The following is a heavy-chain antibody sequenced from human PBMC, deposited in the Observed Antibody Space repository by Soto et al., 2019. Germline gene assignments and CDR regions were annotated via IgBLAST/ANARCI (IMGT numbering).Heavy chain of an antibody. V-gene: IGHV4-59*01. J-gene: IGHJ4*02. CDR3: ASVTFGGIVLAH. CDR1: AASFSRYY. D-gene: IGHD3-16*01. CDR2: IYFNGNT. Sequence: SETLSLTCTVSAASFSRYYWTWIRQPPGKGLEWIGYIYFNGNTKYNPSLEGRLTISIDTSKKEFSLKLTSVTAADAAVYYCASVTFGGIVLAHWGQGTLVTVSS.